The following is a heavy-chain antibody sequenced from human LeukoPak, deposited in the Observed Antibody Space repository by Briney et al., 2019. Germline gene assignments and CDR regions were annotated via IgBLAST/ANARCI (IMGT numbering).Heavy chain of an antibody. Sequence: SETLSLTCTVSGGSISSYYWSWIRQPPGKGLEWIGYIYYSGSTNYNPSLKSRVTISVDTSKNQFSLKLSSVTAADTAVYYCARASGSGRYRGGFDIWGQGTMVTVSS. V-gene: IGHV4-59*13. D-gene: IGHD1-26*01. CDR1: GGSISSYY. J-gene: IGHJ3*02. CDR3: ARASGSGRYRGGFDI. CDR2: IYYSGST.